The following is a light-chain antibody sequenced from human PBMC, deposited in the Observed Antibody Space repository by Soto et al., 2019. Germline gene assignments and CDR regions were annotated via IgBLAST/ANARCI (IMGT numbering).Light chain of an antibody. CDR2: GAT. Sequence: IPLTQSPSSLSASVGARVTVTCRASQSINIYLNWYQQKPGKAPTVLIYGATTLESGVPSRFSGGESWTDFTLTIDSLQIEAFATYYYQQSYRSPYTFGQGTKLEI. J-gene: IGKJ2*01. CDR3: QQSYRSPYT. V-gene: IGKV1-39*01. CDR1: QSINIY.